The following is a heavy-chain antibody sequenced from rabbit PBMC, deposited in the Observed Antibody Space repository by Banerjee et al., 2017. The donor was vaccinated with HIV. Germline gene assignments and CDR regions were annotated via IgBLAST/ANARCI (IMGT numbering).Heavy chain of an antibody. D-gene: IGHD7-1*01. CDR1: GFDLSSSYY. V-gene: IGHV1S45*01. CDR3: ARNFWADPSSNL. J-gene: IGHJ4*01. Sequence: QEQLEESGGGLVKPEGSLTLTCKASGFDLSSSYYMCWVRQAPGKGLEWIGCIYTSSGSTWYASRVNGRFTVSKTSSTTVTLQMTSLTVADTATYFCARNFWADPSSNLWGPGTLVTVS. CDR2: IYTSSGST.